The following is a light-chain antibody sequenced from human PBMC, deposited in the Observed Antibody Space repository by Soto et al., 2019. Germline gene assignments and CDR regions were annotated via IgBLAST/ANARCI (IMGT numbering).Light chain of an antibody. CDR1: QSVGTS. V-gene: IGKV3-11*01. CDR3: QHGSSWPPMYS. Sequence: EIVLTQSPATLSLFPGERATLSCTASQSVGTSLAWYQQKPGQAPRLLIYDASDSATGTPAKFSGSGSGTAFTLTISNPEPEDFAVYSCQHGSSWPPMYSFGQGTKLEIK. J-gene: IGKJ2*03. CDR2: DAS.